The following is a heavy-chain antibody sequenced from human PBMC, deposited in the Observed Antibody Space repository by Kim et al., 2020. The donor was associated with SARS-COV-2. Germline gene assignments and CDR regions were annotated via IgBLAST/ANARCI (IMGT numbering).Heavy chain of an antibody. V-gene: IGHV5-51*01. D-gene: IGHD3-10*01. CDR1: GYSFTSYW. Sequence: GESLKISCKGSGYSFTSYWIGWVRQMPGKGLEWMGIIYPGDSDTRYSPSFQGQVTISADKSISTAYLQWSSLKASDTAMYYCASPAHYGSGSPPDYGMNVWSEGTTVTVSS. J-gene: IGHJ6*04. CDR2: IYPGDSDT. CDR3: ASPAHYGSGSPPDYGMNV.